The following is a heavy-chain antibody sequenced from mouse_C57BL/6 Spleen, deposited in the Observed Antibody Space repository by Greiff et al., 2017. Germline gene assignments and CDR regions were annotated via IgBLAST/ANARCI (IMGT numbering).Heavy chain of an antibody. J-gene: IGHJ4*01. D-gene: IGHD1-1*01. Sequence: VHLVESGPGLVQPSQSLSITCTVSGFSLTSYGVHWVRQSPGKGLEWLGVIWSGGSTDYNAAFISRLSISKDNSKSQVFFKMNSLQADDTAIYYCARKSLLAPMDYWGQGTSVTVSS. CDR3: ARKSLLAPMDY. V-gene: IGHV2-2*01. CDR1: GFSLTSYG. CDR2: IWSGGST.